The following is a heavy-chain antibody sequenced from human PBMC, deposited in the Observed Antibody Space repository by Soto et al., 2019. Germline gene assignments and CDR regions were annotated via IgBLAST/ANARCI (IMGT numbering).Heavy chain of an antibody. J-gene: IGHJ6*02. D-gene: IGHD3-16*02. CDR1: GGSISSYY. CDR3: ARHVSSYDYVWGSYRYYYYGMDV. CDR2: IYYSGST. V-gene: IGHV4-59*08. Sequence: SETLSLTCTVSGGSISSYYWSWIRQPPGKGLEWIGYIYYSGSTNYNPSLKSRVTISVDTSKNQFSLKLSSVTAADTAVYYCARHVSSYDYVWGSYRYYYYGMDVWGQGTTVTVSS.